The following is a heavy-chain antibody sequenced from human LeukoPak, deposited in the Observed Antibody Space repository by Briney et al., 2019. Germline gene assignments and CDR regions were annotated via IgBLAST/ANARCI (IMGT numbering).Heavy chain of an antibody. CDR1: GFSFSSYS. J-gene: IGHJ4*02. D-gene: IGHD3-16*01. V-gene: IGHV3-21*01. Sequence: PGGSLRLSCAASGFSFSSYSMNWVRQAPGKRLEWVSSISSSSSYIYYADSVKGRFTISRDNAKNSLYLQMNSLRAEDTAVYYCAREVAHYVWGSSTPSDYWGQGTLVAVSS. CDR3: AREVAHYVWGSSTPSDY. CDR2: ISSSSSYI.